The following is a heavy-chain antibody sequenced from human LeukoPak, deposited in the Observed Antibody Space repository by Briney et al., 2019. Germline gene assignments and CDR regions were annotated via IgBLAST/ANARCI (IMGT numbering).Heavy chain of an antibody. V-gene: IGHV1-2*02. CDR1: GYTFTGYY. J-gene: IGHJ6*02. Sequence: ASVKVSCKASGYTFTGYYMHWVRQAPGQGLEWMVWINPNSGGTNYAQKFQGRVTMTRDTSISTAYMELSRLRSDDTAVYYCARDGGSYIVVVVAATTYGMDVWGQGTTVTVSS. CDR3: ARDGGSYIVVVVAATTYGMDV. CDR2: INPNSGGT. D-gene: IGHD2-15*01.